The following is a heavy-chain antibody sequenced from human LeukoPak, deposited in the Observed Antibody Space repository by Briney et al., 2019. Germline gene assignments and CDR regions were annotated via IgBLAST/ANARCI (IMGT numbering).Heavy chain of an antibody. J-gene: IGHJ4*02. V-gene: IGHV5-51*01. CDR1: GYSFTSYW. CDR3: ARLYGRLRLGELSLGGNFDY. D-gene: IGHD3-16*02. CDR2: IYPGDSDT. Sequence: GESLKISCKGSGYSFTSYWIGWVRQMPGKGLEWMGIIYPGDSDTRYSPSFQGQVTISADKSISTAYLQWSSLKASDTAMYYCARLYGRLRLGELSLGGNFDYWGQGTLVTVSS.